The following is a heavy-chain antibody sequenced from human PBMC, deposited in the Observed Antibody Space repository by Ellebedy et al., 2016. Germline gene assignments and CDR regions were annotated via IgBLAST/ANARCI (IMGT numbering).Heavy chain of an antibody. D-gene: IGHD6-19*01. J-gene: IGHJ4*02. Sequence: GESLKISCVVSGFSFSSTWMSWVRQAPGKGLEWVANINQDGNGKYYVDSVRGRFTISRDNAKNSLYLQMNSLTVEDTAVYYCATPLEGYSSSPPLDYWGQGTLISVSS. CDR3: ATPLEGYSSSPPLDY. V-gene: IGHV3-7*01. CDR2: INQDGNGK. CDR1: GFSFSSTW.